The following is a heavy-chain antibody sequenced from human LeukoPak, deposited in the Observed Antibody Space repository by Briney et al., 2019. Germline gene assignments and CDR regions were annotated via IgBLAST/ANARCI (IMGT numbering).Heavy chain of an antibody. CDR3: ARDSEYSSGWNDAFDI. V-gene: IGHV3-20*04. CDR1: GFTFDDYG. CDR2: INWNGGST. D-gene: IGHD6-19*01. Sequence: PGRSLRLSCAASGFTFDDYGMSWVRQAPGKGLEWVSGINWNGGSTGYADSVKGRFTISRDNAKNSLYLQMNSLRAEDTALYYCARDSEYSSGWNDAFDIWGQGTMVTVSS. J-gene: IGHJ3*02.